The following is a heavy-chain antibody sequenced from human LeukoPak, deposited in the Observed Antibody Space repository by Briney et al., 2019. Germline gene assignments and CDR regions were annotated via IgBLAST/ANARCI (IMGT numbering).Heavy chain of an antibody. D-gene: IGHD3-22*01. CDR2: INHSGST. CDR3: ARDSNGKWFYHYMDV. V-gene: IGHV4-34*01. J-gene: IGHJ6*03. CDR1: GGSFSGYY. Sequence: SETLSLTCAVYGGSFSGYYWSWIRQPPGKGLEWIGEINHSGSTNYNPSLKSRVTISVDKSKNQFSLKLSSVTAADTAVYYCARDSNGKWFYHYMDVWGKGTTVTVSS.